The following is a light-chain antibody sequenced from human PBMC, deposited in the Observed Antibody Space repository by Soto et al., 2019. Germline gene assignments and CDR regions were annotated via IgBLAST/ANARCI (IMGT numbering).Light chain of an antibody. CDR1: QSLLHSDVKTY. Sequence: DIVMSQTPLSLSVTPGQPASISCKSSQSLLHSDVKTYLYWYLQKPGQPPQLLIYEVSNRFSGVPDRCSGSGSGTDLTLKISPMEAEDVGVYNCMQNMQLPKTFAQGTKVGIK. CDR3: MQNMQLPKT. J-gene: IGKJ1*01. CDR2: EVS. V-gene: IGKV2D-29*01.